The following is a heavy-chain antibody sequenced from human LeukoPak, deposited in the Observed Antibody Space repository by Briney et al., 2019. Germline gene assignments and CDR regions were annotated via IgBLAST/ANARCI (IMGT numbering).Heavy chain of an antibody. D-gene: IGHD1-26*01. CDR2: INQGGSEV. Sequence: GGSLRLSCAASGFTFSSSWMSWVGQAPGKGLEWVANINQGGSEVYYVDSLKGRFTMSRDNAKNSLYLQMNSLRVEDTAVYYCARDLYSGSYYDFDYWGQGTLVTVSS. CDR3: ARDLYSGSYYDFDY. CDR1: GFTFSSSW. J-gene: IGHJ4*02. V-gene: IGHV3-7*01.